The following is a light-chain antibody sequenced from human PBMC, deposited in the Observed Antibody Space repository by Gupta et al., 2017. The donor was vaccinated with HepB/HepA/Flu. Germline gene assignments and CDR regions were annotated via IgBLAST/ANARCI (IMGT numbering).Light chain of an antibody. CDR1: QSLLYSSNNKNY. CDR2: WAS. CDR3: QQYYSTPCT. J-gene: IGKJ2*02. Sequence: DIVMTQSPDSLAVSLGERATINCKSSQSLLYSSNNKNYLAWYQQKPGQPPKLLIYWASTRESGVPDRFSGSGSGTDFTRTISSLQAEDVAVYYCQQYYSTPCTFGQGTKLEIK. V-gene: IGKV4-1*01.